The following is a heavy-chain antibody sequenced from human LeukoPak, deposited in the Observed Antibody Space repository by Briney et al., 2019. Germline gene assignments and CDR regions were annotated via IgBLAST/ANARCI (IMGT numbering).Heavy chain of an antibody. J-gene: IGHJ6*03. CDR1: GGSISGSSYY. V-gene: IGHV4-39*01. D-gene: IGHD3-9*01. Sequence: RSSETLSLTCTVSGGSISGSSYYWGWIRQPPGKGLEWIGSIYYSGSTYYNPSLKSRVTISVDTSKNQFSLKLSSVTAEDTAVYYCARVLRYFDWLNYYMDVWGKGTTVTISS. CDR2: IYYSGST. CDR3: ARVLRYFDWLNYYMDV.